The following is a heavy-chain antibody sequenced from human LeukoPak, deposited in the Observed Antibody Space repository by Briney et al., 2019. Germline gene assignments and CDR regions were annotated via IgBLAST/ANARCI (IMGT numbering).Heavy chain of an antibody. CDR1: GGPISSSSYY. Sequence: PSETLYLTCTVSGGPISSSSYYWGWIRQPPGKGLEWIGEINHSGSTNYNPSLKSRVTISVDTSKNQFSLKLSSVTAADTAVYYCARYPWGSSGYYVFDYWGQGTLVTVSS. CDR3: ARYPWGSSGYYVFDY. CDR2: INHSGST. D-gene: IGHD3-22*01. V-gene: IGHV4-39*07. J-gene: IGHJ4*02.